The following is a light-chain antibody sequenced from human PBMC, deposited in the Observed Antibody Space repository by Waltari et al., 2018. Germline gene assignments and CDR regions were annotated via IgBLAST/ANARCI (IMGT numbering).Light chain of an antibody. CDR2: DAS. CDR3: QQYNYWPPAYS. Sequence: EIVMTQSPATLSMSPGERATLSCRASRYVGTSLAWYRQKPGQAPRLLIYDASARATGIPARFSGSGSGTEFTLTISSLQSEDFVVYYCQQYNYWPPAYSFGQGTKLEIK. V-gene: IGKV3-15*01. J-gene: IGKJ2*01. CDR1: RYVGTS.